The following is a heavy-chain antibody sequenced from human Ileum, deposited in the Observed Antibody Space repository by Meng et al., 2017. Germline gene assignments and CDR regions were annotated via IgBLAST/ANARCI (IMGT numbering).Heavy chain of an antibody. CDR3: ARRIRGGSYLG. Sequence: QLQLMQWGAGMLKPSGTLSPTCNVYGDSFTDYYWNWIRQPPGKGLEWIGEIHYSGSTNYNPSLESRVTISEDTSQKQFSLRLSSVTAADTAVYYCARRIRGGSYLGWGQGTLVTVSS. V-gene: IGHV4-34*01. J-gene: IGHJ4*02. D-gene: IGHD1-26*01. CDR1: GDSFTDYY. CDR2: IHYSGST.